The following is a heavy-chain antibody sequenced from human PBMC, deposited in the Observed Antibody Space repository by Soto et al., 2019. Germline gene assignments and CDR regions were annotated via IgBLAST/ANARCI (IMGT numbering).Heavy chain of an antibody. D-gene: IGHD3-16*02. J-gene: IGHJ4*02. CDR2: IDPSDAYT. Sequence: GESLKISCKVSGYSFTSYWISWVRQMPGKGLEWMGRIDPSDAYTNYSPSFQGHVTISADKSISTAYLQWSSLKASDTAMYYCARTNPLADTDYWGQGTLVTVSS. CDR1: GYSFTSYW. CDR3: ARTNPLADTDY. V-gene: IGHV5-10-1*01.